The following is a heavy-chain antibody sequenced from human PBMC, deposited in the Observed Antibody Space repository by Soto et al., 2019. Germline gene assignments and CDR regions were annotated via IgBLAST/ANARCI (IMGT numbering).Heavy chain of an antibody. D-gene: IGHD3-22*01. CDR2: ISAYNGNT. CDR1: GYTFTSYG. J-gene: IGHJ4*02. CDR3: AREPLLYDSSGYYSPYYFDY. Sequence: GASVKVSCKASGYTFTSYGISWVRQAPGQGLEWMGWISAYNGNTNYAQKLQGRVTMTTDTSTSTAYMELRSLRSDDTAVYYCAREPLLYDSSGYYSPYYFDYWGQGTLVTVS. V-gene: IGHV1-18*01.